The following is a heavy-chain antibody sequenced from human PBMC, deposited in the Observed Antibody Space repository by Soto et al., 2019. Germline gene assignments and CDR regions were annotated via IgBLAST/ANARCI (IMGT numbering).Heavy chain of an antibody. Sequence: QVQLVQSGGEVKKPGASVKVSCKTSGYSFTTYGISWVRQAPGQGLEWMGWISGYNGNTNYAQKFQGSVTMNTETSTSTAHMELRSPISDDTAVYYCAREGPAPYSYYGMDVWGQGSTVAVSS. CDR1: GYSFTTYG. CDR2: ISGYNGNT. CDR3: AREGPAPYSYYGMDV. J-gene: IGHJ6*02. V-gene: IGHV1-18*01.